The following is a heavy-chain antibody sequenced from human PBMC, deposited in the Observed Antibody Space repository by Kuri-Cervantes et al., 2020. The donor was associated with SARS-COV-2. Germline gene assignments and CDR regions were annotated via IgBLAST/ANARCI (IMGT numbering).Heavy chain of an antibody. CDR3: ARVSGSGSNWAWYFDL. Sequence: ESLKISCTVSGGSISSYYWSWIRRPPGKGLEWIGYIYNSGSTNYNPSLKSRVTISVDTSKNQFSLKLSSVTAADTAVYHCARVSGSGSNWAWYFDLWGRGTLVTVSS. CDR2: IYNSGST. J-gene: IGHJ2*01. V-gene: IGHV4-59*01. CDR1: GGSISSYY. D-gene: IGHD1-26*01.